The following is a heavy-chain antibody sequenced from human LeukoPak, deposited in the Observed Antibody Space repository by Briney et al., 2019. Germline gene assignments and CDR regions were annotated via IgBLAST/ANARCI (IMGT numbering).Heavy chain of an antibody. J-gene: IGHJ4*02. D-gene: IGHD3-10*01. CDR1: GGSISSSSYY. CDR3: ARDDYYGSGSL. V-gene: IGHV4-39*07. Sequence: SSETLSLTCTVSGGSISSSSYYWGWIRQPPGKGLEWIGSIYYSGSTYYNPSLKSRVTISVDTSKNQFSLKLSSVTAADTAVYYCARDDYYGSGSLWGQGTLVTVSS. CDR2: IYYSGST.